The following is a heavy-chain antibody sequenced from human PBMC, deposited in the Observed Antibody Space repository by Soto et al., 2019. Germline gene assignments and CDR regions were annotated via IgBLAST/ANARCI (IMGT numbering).Heavy chain of an antibody. CDR1: GDSISRSSYY. D-gene: IGHD1-1*01. J-gene: IGHJ3*02. CDR3: ARRVQLERRGDAFDI. V-gene: IGHV4-39*01. Sequence: SETLSLTCTVSGDSISRSSYYWGCIRQPPGKGLEWIGTIYYSRSTYYNPSLKSRVTFSVDTSKNQFSLRLTSVIAADTAVYYCARRVQLERRGDAFDIWGQGTMVTVSS. CDR2: IYYSRST.